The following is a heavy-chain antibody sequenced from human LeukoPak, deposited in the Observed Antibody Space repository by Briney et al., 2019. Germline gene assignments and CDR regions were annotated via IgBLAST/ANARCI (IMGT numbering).Heavy chain of an antibody. CDR2: ISTDGSRT. CDR3: ARGAGTTAFDY. CDR1: GFTFSNYW. J-gene: IGHJ4*02. V-gene: IGHV3-74*01. Sequence: GGSLRLSCAVSGFTFSNYWMHWVRQAPGKGLEWVSPISTDGSRTTYADFVKGRFTISRDNAKNTLYLQMNSLRAEDTAVYYCARGAGTTAFDYWGQGTLVTVSS. D-gene: IGHD1-1*01.